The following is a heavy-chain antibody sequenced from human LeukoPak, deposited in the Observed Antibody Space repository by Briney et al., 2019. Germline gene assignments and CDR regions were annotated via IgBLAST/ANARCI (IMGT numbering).Heavy chain of an antibody. CDR3: AKSRDAYLDAFDI. CDR1: GFTFSSYG. J-gene: IGHJ3*02. D-gene: IGHD5-24*01. Sequence: GGSLRLSCAASGFTFSSYGMSWVRQAPGKGLEWVSEISGSGGSTYYADSVKGRFTISRDNSKNTLYLQMNSLRAEDTAVYYCAKSRDAYLDAFDIWGQGTMVTVSS. CDR2: ISGSGGST. V-gene: IGHV3-23*01.